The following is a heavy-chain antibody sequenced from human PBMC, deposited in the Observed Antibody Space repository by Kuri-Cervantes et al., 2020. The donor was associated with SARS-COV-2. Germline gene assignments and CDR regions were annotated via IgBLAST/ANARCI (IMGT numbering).Heavy chain of an antibody. CDR3: ARVEIVTNVRGVHNWFDP. J-gene: IGHJ5*02. D-gene: IGHD3-10*01. CDR1: GGSVRNSSYY. CDR2: IYYTGNT. V-gene: IGHV4-39*07. Sequence: SETLSLTCSVSGGSVRNSSYYWGWIRQPPGKGLEWIGNIYYTGNTYPNPSLESRVTISVDTSKNQFSLRLTSVTAADTALYFCARVEIVTNVRGVHNWFDPWGQGTLVTVS.